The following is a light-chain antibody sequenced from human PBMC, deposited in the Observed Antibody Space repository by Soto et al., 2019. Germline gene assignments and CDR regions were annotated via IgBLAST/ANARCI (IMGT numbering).Light chain of an antibody. CDR1: SSDIGIYNF. J-gene: IGLJ3*02. V-gene: IGLV2-14*01. CDR2: EVN. CDR3: SSYTRNTTAGV. Sequence: QSALTQPASVSGSPGQSITISCTGTSSDIGIYNFVSWYQHHPGKAPKLMIFEVNNRPSGVSNRFSGSKSGNTASLTISGLQAEDEGDYFCSSYTRNTTAGVFGGGTKLTVL.